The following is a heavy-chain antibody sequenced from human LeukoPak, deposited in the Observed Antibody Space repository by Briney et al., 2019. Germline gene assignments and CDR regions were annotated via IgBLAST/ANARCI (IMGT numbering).Heavy chain of an antibody. D-gene: IGHD2-2*01. CDR3: AREVQYQLHAFDI. V-gene: IGHV4-59*01. J-gene: IGHJ3*02. CDR1: GGSLRNYY. CDR2: IAYSGDT. Sequence: PSETLSLTCSVSGGSLRNYYWSWIRQPLGKGLEWIGYIAYSGDTNYNPSLKSRVTISLDTSMNQFSLNLNSMTAADTAVYYCAREVQYQLHAFDIWGQGTMVTVPS.